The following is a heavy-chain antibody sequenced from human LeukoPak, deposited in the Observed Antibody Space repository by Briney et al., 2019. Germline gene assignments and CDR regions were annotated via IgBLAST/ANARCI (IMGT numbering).Heavy chain of an antibody. D-gene: IGHD6-13*01. CDR2: IYYSGIT. Sequence: SETLSLTCTVSGGSISSYYWGWIRQPPGKGLEWIAYIYYSGITNYNPSLKSRVTISVDTSKNQFSLKLSSVTAADTAVYYCARGGAPGDSAAAGTGWFDPWGQGTLVTVSS. J-gene: IGHJ5*02. V-gene: IGHV4-59*01. CDR3: ARGGAPGDSAAAGTGWFDP. CDR1: GGSISSYY.